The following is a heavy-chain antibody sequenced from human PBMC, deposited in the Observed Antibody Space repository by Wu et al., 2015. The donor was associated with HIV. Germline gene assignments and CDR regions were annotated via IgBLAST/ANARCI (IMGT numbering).Heavy chain of an antibody. J-gene: IGHJ4*02. Sequence: QVQLVQSGAEVKRPGSSVKVSCKASGGTFSSYAISWVRQAPGQGLEWMGRIIPIFGTANYAQKFQGRVTITADESTSTAYMELSSLRSEDTAVYYCARDQRYYGSGSYYNLAVNWGQGTLVTVSS. V-gene: IGHV1-69*13. CDR2: IIPIFGTA. CDR1: GGTFSSYA. D-gene: IGHD3-10*01. CDR3: ARDQRYYGSGSYYNLAVN.